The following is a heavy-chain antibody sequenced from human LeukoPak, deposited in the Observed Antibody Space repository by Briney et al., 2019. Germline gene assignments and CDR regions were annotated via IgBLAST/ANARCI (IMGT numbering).Heavy chain of an antibody. CDR2: IYYSGST. J-gene: IGHJ6*03. CDR1: GESFSPYY. V-gene: IGHV4-59*01. D-gene: IGHD3-3*02. Sequence: SETLSLTCAVYGESFSPYYWSWIRQPPGKGLEWIGYIYYSGSTNYNPSLKSRVTISVDTSKNQFSLKLSSVTAADTAVYYCARAFYPGYYSYMAVWGKGTTVTVSS. CDR3: ARAFYPGYYSYMAV.